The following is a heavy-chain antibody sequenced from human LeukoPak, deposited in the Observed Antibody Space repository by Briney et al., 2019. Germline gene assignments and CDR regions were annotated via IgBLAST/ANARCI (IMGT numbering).Heavy chain of an antibody. V-gene: IGHV1-18*01. Sequence: ASVKVSCKASGYTFTSYGIRWVRQAPGQGLEWMGWISAYNGNTNYAQKLQGRVTMTTDTSTSTAYMELRSLRSDDTAVYYCARDGHDYGDYPFDYWGQGTLVTVSS. CDR1: GYTFTSYG. J-gene: IGHJ4*02. D-gene: IGHD4-17*01. CDR2: ISAYNGNT. CDR3: ARDGHDYGDYPFDY.